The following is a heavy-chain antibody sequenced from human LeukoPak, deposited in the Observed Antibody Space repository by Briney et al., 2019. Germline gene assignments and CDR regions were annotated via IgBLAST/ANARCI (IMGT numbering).Heavy chain of an antibody. CDR3: AKGTLYYDSSGYNFDI. CDR1: GFTVSSNS. V-gene: IGHV3-66*03. Sequence: GGSLRLSCTVSGFTVSSNSMSWVRQAPGKGLEWVSFIYSDNTHYSDSVKGRFTISRDNSKNTLYLQMNSLRAEDTAVYYCAKGTLYYDSSGYNFDIWGQGTMVTVSS. D-gene: IGHD3-22*01. CDR2: IYSDNT. J-gene: IGHJ3*02.